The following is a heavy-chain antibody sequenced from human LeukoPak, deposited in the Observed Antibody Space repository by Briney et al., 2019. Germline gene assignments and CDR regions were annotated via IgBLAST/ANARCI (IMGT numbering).Heavy chain of an antibody. V-gene: IGHV4-61*02. CDR2: IYTSGST. CDR1: GGSTSSGSYY. J-gene: IGHJ4*02. D-gene: IGHD2-21*02. CDR3: ARFSATPQYCGGDCYSS. Sequence: SQTLSLTCTVSGGSTSSGSYYWSWIRQPAGKGLEWIGRIYTSGSTNYNPSLKSRVTISVDTSKNQFSLKLSSVTAADTAVYYCARFSATPQYCGGDCYSSWGQGTLVTVSS.